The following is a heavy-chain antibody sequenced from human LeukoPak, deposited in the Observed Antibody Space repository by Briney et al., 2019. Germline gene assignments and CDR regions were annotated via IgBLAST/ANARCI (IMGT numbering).Heavy chain of an antibody. V-gene: IGHV3-49*04. J-gene: IGHJ4*02. D-gene: IGHD2-21*01. CDR3: TRVASDCGGDCYPPDY. CDR2: IRSKAYGGTT. Sequence: GGSLRLSCTASGFTFGDYAMSWVRQAPGKGLEWVGFIRSKAYGGTTEYAASVKGRFTISRDDSKSIAYLQMNSLKTEDTAVYCCTRVASDCGGDCYPPDYWGQGTLVTVSS. CDR1: GFTFGDYA.